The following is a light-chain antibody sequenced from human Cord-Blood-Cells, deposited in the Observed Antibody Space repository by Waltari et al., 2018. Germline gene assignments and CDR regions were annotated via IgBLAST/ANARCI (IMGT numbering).Light chain of an antibody. J-gene: IGKJ1*01. CDR3: QQYNNWPPGT. CDR2: GAS. CDR1: QSVSSN. Sequence: EIVMTQSPATLSVSPGERATLSCRASQSVSSNLAWYQQKPGQAPRLLIYGASTRATGIPARFSGSGSVTEFTLTISSLQSEDFALYYCQQYNNWPPGTFGQGTKVEIK. V-gene: IGKV3-15*01.